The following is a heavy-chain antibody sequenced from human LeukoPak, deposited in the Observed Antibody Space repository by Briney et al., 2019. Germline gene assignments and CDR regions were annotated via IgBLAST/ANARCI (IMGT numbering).Heavy chain of an antibody. CDR2: IHTSGST. J-gene: IGHJ4*02. Sequence: PSETLSLTCTVSGGSISNYHWSWIRQPAGKGLEWIGQIHTSGSTNYNPPLKCRVTMSIDTPENQLSLTIRSVTAADTAVYYCARRDISSGWSFDYWGQGTLVTVSS. D-gene: IGHD6-19*01. CDR1: GGSISNYH. V-gene: IGHV4-4*07. CDR3: ARRDISSGWSFDY.